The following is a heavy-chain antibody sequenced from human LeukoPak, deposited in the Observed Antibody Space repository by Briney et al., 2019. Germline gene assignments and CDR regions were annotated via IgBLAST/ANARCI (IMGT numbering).Heavy chain of an antibody. J-gene: IGHJ4*02. V-gene: IGHV4-59*10. CDR3: ASGPPFDY. CDR2: IYTSGST. Sequence: PSETLSLTCTVYGGSISGYYWSWIRQPAGKGLEWIGQIYTSGSTNYNPSLKSRVTMSVDTSKNPFSLKLSYVTAADTAVYYCASGPPFDYWGQGTLVTVSS. CDR1: GGSISGYY.